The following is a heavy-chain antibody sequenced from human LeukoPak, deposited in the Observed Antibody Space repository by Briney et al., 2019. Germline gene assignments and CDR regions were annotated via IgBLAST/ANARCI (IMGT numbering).Heavy chain of an antibody. Sequence: PGGSLRLSCAASGFTFSSYSMNWVRQAPGKGLEWVSSISSGSSYIYYADSVKGRFTISRDNAKNSLYLQMNSLRAEDTAVYYCARGYDILTGHIDYWGQGTLVTVSS. CDR1: GFTFSSYS. J-gene: IGHJ4*02. V-gene: IGHV3-21*01. CDR2: ISSGSSYI. D-gene: IGHD3-9*01. CDR3: ARGYDILTGHIDY.